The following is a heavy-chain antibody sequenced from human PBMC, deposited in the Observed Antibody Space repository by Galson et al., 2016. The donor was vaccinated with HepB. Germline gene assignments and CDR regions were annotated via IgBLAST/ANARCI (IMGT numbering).Heavy chain of an antibody. CDR1: GFSFGNSW. Sequence: SLRLSCAASGFSFGNSWMTWVRQAPEKGLEWVANIKPDGTTKNYVGSVKGRFTISRDNAKNSLYLQMNSLRGEDTAVYYCARGRGVDVWGQGTTVTVSS. CDR2: IKPDGTTK. J-gene: IGHJ6*02. V-gene: IGHV3-7*03. CDR3: ARGRGVDV.